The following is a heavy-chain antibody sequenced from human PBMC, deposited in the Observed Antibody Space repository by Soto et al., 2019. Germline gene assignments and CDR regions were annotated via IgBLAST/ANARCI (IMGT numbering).Heavy chain of an antibody. CDR2: ISYDGSNK. D-gene: IGHD6-6*01. CDR1: GFTFSSYG. V-gene: IGHV3-30*18. CDR3: AKEGSSSLEVNYYYYYGMDV. J-gene: IGHJ6*02. Sequence: QVQLVESGGGVVQPGRSLRLSCAASGFTFSSYGMHWVRQAPGKGLEWVAVISYDGSNKYYADSVKGRFTISRDNSKNTLYLQMNSLRAEDTAVYYCAKEGSSSLEVNYYYYYGMDVWGQGTTVTVAS.